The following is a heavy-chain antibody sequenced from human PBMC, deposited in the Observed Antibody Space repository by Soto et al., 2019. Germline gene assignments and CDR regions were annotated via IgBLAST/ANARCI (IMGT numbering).Heavy chain of an antibody. J-gene: IGHJ5*02. CDR1: GGSITRGGYY. V-gene: IGHV4-31*03. D-gene: IGHD6-13*01. Sequence: SETLSLTCTASGGSITRGGYYWNWIRQHPGKGLEWIGYIYYSGSTYYNPSLKSRVTISVDTSKNQFSLKLSSVTAADTTVYYCARDRIAAAGTGDWFDPWGQGTLVTVSS. CDR3: ARDRIAAAGTGDWFDP. CDR2: IYYSGST.